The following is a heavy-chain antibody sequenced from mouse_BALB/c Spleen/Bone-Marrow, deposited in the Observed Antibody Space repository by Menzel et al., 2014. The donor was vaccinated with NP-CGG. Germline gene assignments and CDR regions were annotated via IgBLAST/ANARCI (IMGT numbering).Heavy chain of an antibody. V-gene: IGHV1-80*01. CDR3: ARVYYGNLDH. D-gene: IGHD2-1*01. Sequence: QVQLQQSGAELVRPWSSVKISCKASGYAFSTYWMNWVKQRPGQGLEWIGQVSPGDGDTNYNGKFRGKATLTADKSSSTAYIQLSSLISEDSAVYFCARVYYGNLDHWGQGTTLTVSS. CDR2: VSPGDGDT. CDR1: GYAFSTYW. J-gene: IGHJ2*01.